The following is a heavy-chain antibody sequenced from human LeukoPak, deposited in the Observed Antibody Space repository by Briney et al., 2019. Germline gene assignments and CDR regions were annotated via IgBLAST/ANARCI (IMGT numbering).Heavy chain of an antibody. CDR2: IYTSGST. CDR1: GGSFSGYY. Sequence: SETLSLTCAVYGGSFSGYYWSWIRQPPGKGLEWIGRIYTSGSTNYNPSLKSRVTISVDTSKNQFPLKLSSVTAADTAVYYCARGGSSWLPWFDYWGQGTLVTVSS. D-gene: IGHD6-13*01. CDR3: ARGGSSWLPWFDY. J-gene: IGHJ4*02. V-gene: IGHV4-4*08.